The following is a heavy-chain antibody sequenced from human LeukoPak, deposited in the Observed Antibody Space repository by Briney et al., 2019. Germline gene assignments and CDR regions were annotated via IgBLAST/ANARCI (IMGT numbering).Heavy chain of an antibody. CDR3: ARDLAYSRLDY. D-gene: IGHD5-18*01. V-gene: IGHV3-7*01. J-gene: IGHJ4*02. Sequence: QSGGSLRLSCAASGLTFSSHWMHWVRQAPGKGLEWVASINPDGNKKYSADSVKGRFTISRDNAENSLYLQMNSLRVEDTAFYYCARDLAYSRLDYWGQGMLVTVS. CDR1: GLTFSSHW. CDR2: INPDGNKK.